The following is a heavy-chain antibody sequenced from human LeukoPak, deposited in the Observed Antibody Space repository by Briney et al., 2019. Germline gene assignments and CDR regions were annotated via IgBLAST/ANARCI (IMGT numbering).Heavy chain of an antibody. Sequence: GGSLRLSCAASGFTFSDYSMIWVRQAPGRGLEFVSTMSGGSGYIYYAASLKGRFTVSRDNAKNSVFLQMNSLRAEDTALYYCARIGHDLYQTFDSWGHGTLITVSS. CDR3: ARIGHDLYQTFDS. CDR1: GFTFSDYS. D-gene: IGHD2-2*01. J-gene: IGHJ5*01. V-gene: IGHV3-21*04. CDR2: MSGGSGYI.